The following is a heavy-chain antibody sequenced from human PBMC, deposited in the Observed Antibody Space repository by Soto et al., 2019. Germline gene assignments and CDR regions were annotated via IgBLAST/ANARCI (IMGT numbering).Heavy chain of an antibody. CDR2: IIPILGIA. V-gene: IGHV1-69*04. J-gene: IGHJ5*02. CDR3: ARDVVVPAAINWFDP. CDR1: GGTFSSYT. D-gene: IGHD2-2*01. Sequence: ASVKVSCKASGGTFSSYTISWVRQAPGQGLEWMGRIIPILGIANYAQKFQGRVTITADKSTSTAYMELSSLRSEDTAVYYCARDVVVPAAINWFDPWGQGTLVTVSS.